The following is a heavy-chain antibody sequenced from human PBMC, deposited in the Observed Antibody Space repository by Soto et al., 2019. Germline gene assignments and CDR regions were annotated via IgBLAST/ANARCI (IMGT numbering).Heavy chain of an antibody. CDR2: IYYSGGT. CDR3: ARIYGDYAAFDI. Sequence: WIRQPPGKGLEWIGYIYYSGGTNYNPSLKSRVTISVDTSKNQFSLKLSSVTAADTAGYYCARIYGDYAAFDIWGQGTMVTVS. D-gene: IGHD4-17*01. J-gene: IGHJ3*02. V-gene: IGHV4-59*08.